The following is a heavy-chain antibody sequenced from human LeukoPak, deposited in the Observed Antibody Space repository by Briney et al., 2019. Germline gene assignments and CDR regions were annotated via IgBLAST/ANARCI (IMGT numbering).Heavy chain of an antibody. CDR1: GYTFTGYY. V-gene: IGHV1-2*02. CDR3: AREPVATGSHFDC. Sequence: ASVTVSCKASGYTFTGYYMHWVRQAPGQGLEWMGWINPNSGGTNYARDFQGRVTMTRDTSISTAYMELSGLRSDDTAVYFCAREPVATGSHFDCWGQGTLVTVSS. J-gene: IGHJ4*02. D-gene: IGHD3-9*01. CDR2: INPNSGGT.